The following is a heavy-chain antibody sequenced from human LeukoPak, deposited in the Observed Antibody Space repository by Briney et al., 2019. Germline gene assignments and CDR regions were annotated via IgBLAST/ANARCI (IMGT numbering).Heavy chain of an antibody. V-gene: IGHV1-18*01. CDR2: ISAYNGNT. J-gene: IGHJ3*02. D-gene: IGHD3-22*01. CDR3: ARGRDSSGYYYPGAFDI. Sequence: ASVKVSCKASGYTFTSYGISWVRQAPGQGLEWMGWISAYNGNTNYAQKLQGRVTMTTDTSTSTAYMELRSLRSDDTAVYYCARGRDSSGYYYPGAFDIWGQGTMVTVSS. CDR1: GYTFTSYG.